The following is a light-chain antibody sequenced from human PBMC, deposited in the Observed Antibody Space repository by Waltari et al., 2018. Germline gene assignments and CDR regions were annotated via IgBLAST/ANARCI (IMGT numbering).Light chain of an antibody. CDR1: QSVSRT. Sequence: EIVLTQSQGNLPLTPGESATLSCRASQSVSRTLAWYQQKPGQAPSLLIYAASTRATGIPDRFSGSGSGTDFSLTISRLEPEDFAVYYCQHYVRLPATFGQGTKVEIK. CDR2: AAS. J-gene: IGKJ1*01. CDR3: QHYVRLPAT. V-gene: IGKV3-20*01.